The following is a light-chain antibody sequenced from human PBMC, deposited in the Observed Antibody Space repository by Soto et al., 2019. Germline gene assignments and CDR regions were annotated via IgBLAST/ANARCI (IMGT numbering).Light chain of an antibody. V-gene: IGKV1-5*01. CDR3: QQYHSSST. CDR2: AAS. CDR1: QSISSW. Sequence: DIQMTQSPSTLSASVGDRVTITCRASQSISSWLAWYQQQPGKGPKLLIYAASTLESGVPSRFSGSGSGTYFTLTISSLQPDDFASYYCQQYHSSSTFGQGTKLEI. J-gene: IGKJ2*01.